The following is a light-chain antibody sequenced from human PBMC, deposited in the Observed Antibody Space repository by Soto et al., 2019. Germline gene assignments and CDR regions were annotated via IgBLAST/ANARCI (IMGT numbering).Light chain of an antibody. CDR3: QQYHPYFPLT. J-gene: IGKJ1*01. Sequence: DIQMTQSPSTLSASVGDRVAITCRASQTISRSLAWYQHKPGKPPRVLISKESNLENGVPSRLSGSGSGTEFTLTISSLQPDDFATYYCQQYHPYFPLTFGPGTKVDIK. CDR2: KES. V-gene: IGKV1-5*03. CDR1: QTISRS.